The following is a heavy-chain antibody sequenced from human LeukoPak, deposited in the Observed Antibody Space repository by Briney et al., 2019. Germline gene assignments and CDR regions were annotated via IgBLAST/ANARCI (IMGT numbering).Heavy chain of an antibody. CDR2: IYYSGST. J-gene: IGHJ4*02. D-gene: IGHD3-10*01. CDR1: GGSISSYY. CDR3: ARSDYYGSGSYYNLPFDY. V-gene: IGHV4-59*01. Sequence: KPSETLSLTCTVSGGSISSYYWSWIRQPPGKGLEWIGYIYYSGSTNYNPSLKSRVTISVDTSKNQFSLKLSSVTAADTAVYYCARSDYYGSGSYYNLPFDYWGQGTLVTVSS.